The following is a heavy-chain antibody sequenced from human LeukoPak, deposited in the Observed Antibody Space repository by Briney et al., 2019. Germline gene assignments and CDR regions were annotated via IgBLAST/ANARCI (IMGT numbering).Heavy chain of an antibody. J-gene: IGHJ6*02. CDR1: GFTFSSYA. CDR3: ARDRWVTPPPYYYYYYGMDV. CDR2: ISYDGSNK. V-gene: IGHV3-30-3*01. Sequence: GSLRLSCAASGFTFSSYAMHWVRQAPGKGLEWVAVISYDGSNKYYADSVKGRFTISRDNSKNTLYLQMNSLRAEDTAVYYCARDRWVTPPPYYYYYYGMDVWGQGTTVTVSS. D-gene: IGHD2-21*02.